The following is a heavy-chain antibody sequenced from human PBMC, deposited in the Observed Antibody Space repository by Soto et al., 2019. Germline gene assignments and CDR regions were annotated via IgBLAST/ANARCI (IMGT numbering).Heavy chain of an antibody. CDR3: ARAGVTVFGLVPHFDY. CDR2: TFYRSKWYH. CDR1: GDSFSTTTTS. V-gene: IGHV6-1*01. Sequence: SQTLSLTWAISGDSFSTTTTSWNWIRQSPSRGLEWLGRTFYRSKWYHDYVLSVKSRITINADNSKNQFSLQLNSVTPDDTAVYYCARAGVTVFGLVPHFDYWGQGTQVTVS. D-gene: IGHD3-3*01. J-gene: IGHJ4*02.